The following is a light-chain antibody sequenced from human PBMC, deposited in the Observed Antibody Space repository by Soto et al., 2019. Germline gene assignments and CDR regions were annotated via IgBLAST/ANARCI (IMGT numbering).Light chain of an antibody. CDR2: DAS. Sequence: EIVLTQSPATLSLSPGERATLSCRASQSVSRYLAWYQQKPGQAPRLLIYDASSRATGIPARFSGSGSGTEFTLTISSLEPEDFAVYYCQQRSNWPPALTFGGGNKVEIK. J-gene: IGKJ4*01. CDR1: QSVSRY. CDR3: QQRSNWPPALT. V-gene: IGKV3-11*01.